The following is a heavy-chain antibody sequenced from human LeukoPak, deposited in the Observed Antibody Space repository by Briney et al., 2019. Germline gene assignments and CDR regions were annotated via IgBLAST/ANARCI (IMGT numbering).Heavy chain of an antibody. CDR1: GFTFSLYW. J-gene: IGHJ4*02. CDR3: ASNYYDSSGYYHPFDY. CDR2: IKQDGSEK. D-gene: IGHD3-22*01. Sequence: GGSLRLSCAASGFTFSLYWMNWVRRAPGKGLEWVANIKQDGSEKNYVDSVKGRFTISRDNSKNTLYLQMNSLRAENTAVYYCASNYYDSSGYYHPFDYWGQGTLVTVSS. V-gene: IGHV3-7*01.